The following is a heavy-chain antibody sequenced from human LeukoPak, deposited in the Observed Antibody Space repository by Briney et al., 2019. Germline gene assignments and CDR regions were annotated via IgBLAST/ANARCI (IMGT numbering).Heavy chain of an antibody. CDR3: VREYWNGIYMDV. CDR1: GGSISNGIYD. CDR2: IYNTGST. D-gene: IGHD1-1*01. J-gene: IGHJ6*03. Sequence: SETLSLTCTVSGGSISNGIYDWNWIRQPAGKGLEWIGRIYNTGSTNYSPSLKSRVTISVDTSKNQFSLKLSSVTAADTAVYFCVREYWNGIYMDVWGKGATVTVSS. V-gene: IGHV4-61*02.